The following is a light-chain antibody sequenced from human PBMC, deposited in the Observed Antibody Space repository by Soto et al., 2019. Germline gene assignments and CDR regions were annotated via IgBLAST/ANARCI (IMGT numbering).Light chain of an antibody. Sequence: QPVLTQPPSVSGAPGQRVTISCTGSSSNIGAGYDVHWYQQLPGTAPKLLIYDNSNRTSGVPDRFSGSKSGTSASLAITGLHAEDEADYYCQSYDSSRSVLEVFGTGTKLTV. CDR1: SSNIGAGYD. CDR2: DNS. V-gene: IGLV1-40*01. J-gene: IGLJ1*01. CDR3: QSYDSSRSVLEV.